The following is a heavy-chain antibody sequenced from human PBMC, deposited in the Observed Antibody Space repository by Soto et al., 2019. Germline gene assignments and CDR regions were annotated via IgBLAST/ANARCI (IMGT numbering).Heavy chain of an antibody. D-gene: IGHD5-18*01. CDR1: GGSFSSYA. CDR3: ASSGYSYGLVANWFDP. V-gene: IGHV1-69*01. Sequence: AVKFSCEAYGGSFSSYALSWVRQAPGQGLEWMGGIIPIFGTANYAQKFQGRVTITADESTSTAYVELSSLRSEDAAVYYCASSGYSYGLVANWFDPWGQGTLVTVSS. CDR2: IIPIFGTA. J-gene: IGHJ5*02.